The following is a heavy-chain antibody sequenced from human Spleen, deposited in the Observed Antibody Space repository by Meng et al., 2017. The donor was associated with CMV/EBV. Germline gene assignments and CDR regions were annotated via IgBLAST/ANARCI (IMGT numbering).Heavy chain of an antibody. D-gene: IGHD3-3*01. CDR2: MNPNSGNT. J-gene: IGHJ6*02. V-gene: IGHV1-8*01. CDR1: GYTFTSYD. CDR3: ARGFSRLFGVVIPYYYYGMDV. Sequence: ASVKVSCKASGYTFTSYDINWVRQATGQGLEWMGWMNPNSGNTGYAQKFQGRVTMTRNTSISTAYMELSSLRSEDTAVYNCARGFSRLFGVVIPYYYYGMDVWGQGTTVTVSS.